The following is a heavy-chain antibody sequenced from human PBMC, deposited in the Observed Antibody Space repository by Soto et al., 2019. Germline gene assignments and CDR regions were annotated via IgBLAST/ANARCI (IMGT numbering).Heavy chain of an antibody. J-gene: IGHJ3*02. CDR2: IYYSGST. CDR1: GGSISSYY. CDR3: ARVAGYFPAGEDAFDI. Sequence: SETLSLTCTVSGGSISSYYWSWIRQPPGKGLEWIGYIYYSGSTNYNPSLKSRVTISVDTSKNQFSLKLSSVTAADTAVYYCARVAGYFPAGEDAFDIWGQGTMVTVSS. V-gene: IGHV4-59*01. D-gene: IGHD6-13*01.